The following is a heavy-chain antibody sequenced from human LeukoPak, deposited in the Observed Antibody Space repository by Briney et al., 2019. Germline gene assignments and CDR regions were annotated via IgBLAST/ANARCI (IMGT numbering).Heavy chain of an antibody. CDR3: ARRDYRAWIDP. D-gene: IGHD2-21*01. CDR1: GGSISASSHY. V-gene: IGHV4-39*01. CDR2: VYDTASI. J-gene: IGHJ5*02. Sequence: SETPSLTCSVSGGSISASSHYWAWVRQPPGKGLEWIGSVYDTASIRYNTSLKSRITISVDMSKNDLFLTVNSVTVEDTAFYYCARRDYRAWIDPWGQGILVTVSP.